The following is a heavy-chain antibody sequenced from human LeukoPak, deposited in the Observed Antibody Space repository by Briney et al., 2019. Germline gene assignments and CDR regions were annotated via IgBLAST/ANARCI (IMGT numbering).Heavy chain of an antibody. Sequence: ASVSVSCKASGYTFTSYYMHWVRQAPGQGLEWMGIINPSGGSTSYAQKFQGRVTMTRDTSTSTVYMELSSLRSEDTAVYYCARDQVGATDIDYWGQGTLVTVSS. CDR2: INPSGGST. V-gene: IGHV1-46*01. CDR1: GYTFTSYY. D-gene: IGHD1-26*01. CDR3: ARDQVGATDIDY. J-gene: IGHJ4*02.